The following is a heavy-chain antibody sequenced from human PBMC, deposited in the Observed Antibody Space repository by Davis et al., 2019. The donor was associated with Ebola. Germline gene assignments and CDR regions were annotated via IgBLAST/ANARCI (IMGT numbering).Heavy chain of an antibody. CDR3: ARPDSGSYAIGY. V-gene: IGHV1-3*01. CDR2: INAGNGNT. Sequence: ASVKVSCKASGYTFTSYAMHWVRQAPGQRLEWMGWINAGNGNTKYSQKFQGRVTITRDTSASTAYMELSSLRSEDTAVYYCARPDSGSYAIGYWGQGTLVTVSS. D-gene: IGHD1-26*01. J-gene: IGHJ4*02. CDR1: GYTFTSYA.